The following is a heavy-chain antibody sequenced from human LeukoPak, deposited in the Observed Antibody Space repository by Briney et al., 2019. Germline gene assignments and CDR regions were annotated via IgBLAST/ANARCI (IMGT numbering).Heavy chain of an antibody. CDR2: ISYDGSNK. Sequence: PGGSLRLSCAASGFTFSSYAMHWVRQAPGKGLEWVAVISYDGSNKYYADSVKGRFTISRDNSKNTLYLQMNSLRAEDTAVYYCAKDTRNYYDSSGYYLGEFDYWGQGTLVTVSS. CDR1: GFTFSSYA. CDR3: AKDTRNYYDSSGYYLGEFDY. V-gene: IGHV3-30-3*01. J-gene: IGHJ4*02. D-gene: IGHD3-22*01.